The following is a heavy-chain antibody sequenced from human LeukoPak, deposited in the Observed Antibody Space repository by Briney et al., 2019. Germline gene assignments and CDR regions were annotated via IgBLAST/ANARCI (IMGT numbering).Heavy chain of an antibody. CDR1: GFTFSSHW. CDR2: INSDGSST. Sequence: GGSLRLSCAASGFTFSSHWMHWVRQAPGKGLVWVSRINSDGSSTSYADSVKGRFTFSRDNAKNTLYLLINSLRAEDTAVYYCARDDRSGYFDYWGQGALVTVSS. J-gene: IGHJ4*02. V-gene: IGHV3-74*01. CDR3: ARDDRSGYFDY. D-gene: IGHD3-3*01.